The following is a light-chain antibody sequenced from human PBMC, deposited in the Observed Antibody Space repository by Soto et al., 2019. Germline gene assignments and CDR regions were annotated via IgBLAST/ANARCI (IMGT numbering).Light chain of an antibody. Sequence: QYVLTQPPSLSGAPGQMVTISCTGGSSHIGAGYDVHWYQQRPGTAPKLLIYGNKNRPSGVPDRFSGSKSGTSASLAITGLQAEDEADYYCQSYDSSLSVSYVFGTGTKVTVL. V-gene: IGLV1-40*01. J-gene: IGLJ1*01. CDR3: QSYDSSLSVSYV. CDR1: SSHIGAGYD. CDR2: GNK.